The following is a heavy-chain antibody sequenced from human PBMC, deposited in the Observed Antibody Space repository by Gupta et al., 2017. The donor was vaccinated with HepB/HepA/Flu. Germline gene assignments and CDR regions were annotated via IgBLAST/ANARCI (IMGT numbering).Heavy chain of an antibody. CDR3: AKNSDFWSNYPEYFQH. CDR1: GFTFHSYA. J-gene: IGHJ1*01. V-gene: IGHV3-23*01. D-gene: IGHD3-3*01. CDR2: ISGSGATT. Sequence: EVQLLESGGGLVQPGGSLRLPCPASGFTFHSYAMTWVRQAPGKGLEWVSSISGSGATTNYADSVKGRFTISRDNSKNMLYLQMDSLRAEDTAVYYCAKNSDFWSNYPEYFQHWGQGTLVTVSS.